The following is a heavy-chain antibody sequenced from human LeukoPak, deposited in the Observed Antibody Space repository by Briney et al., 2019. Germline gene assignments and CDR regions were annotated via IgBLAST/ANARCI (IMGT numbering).Heavy chain of an antibody. Sequence: PSETLSLTCADYAGSFSGYYWSWIRQPPGKGLEWIGEINHSGSTNYNPSLKSRVTISVDTSKNQFSLKLSSVTAADTAVYYCARLRRWLASHFDYWGQGTLVTVSS. D-gene: IGHD6-19*01. CDR1: AGSFSGYY. CDR2: INHSGST. V-gene: IGHV4-34*01. CDR3: ARLRRWLASHFDY. J-gene: IGHJ4*02.